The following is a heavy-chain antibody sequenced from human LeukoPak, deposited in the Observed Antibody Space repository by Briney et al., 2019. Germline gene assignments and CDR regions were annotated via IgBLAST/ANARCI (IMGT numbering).Heavy chain of an antibody. D-gene: IGHD3-10*01. J-gene: IGHJ4*02. Sequence: GGSLRLSCAASGFSFNSYAMSWVRQAPGIGLEWVSAINTDSKSTYYADSVKGRFTVSRDNSRTTLYLQMDSLTADDTAVYYCAKDGSGPGRESDYWGQGTLVTVSS. CDR3: AKDGSGPGRESDY. CDR1: GFSFNSYA. CDR2: INTDSKST. V-gene: IGHV3-23*03.